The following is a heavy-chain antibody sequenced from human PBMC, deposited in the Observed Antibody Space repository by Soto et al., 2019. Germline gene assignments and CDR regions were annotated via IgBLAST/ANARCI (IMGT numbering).Heavy chain of an antibody. CDR3: ARQVPTNIHWFDP. J-gene: IGHJ5*02. V-gene: IGHV4-39*01. CDR1: GGSISSSSHY. D-gene: IGHD1-1*01. CDR2: IDYSGRT. Sequence: SETLSLTCTVSGGSISSSSHYWGWIRHPPGKGLEWIGSIDYSGRTYKNPSLKSRVTMSADTSKNQVSLKLRFVTAADTAVYYCARQVPTNIHWFDPWGQGTLVTVPS.